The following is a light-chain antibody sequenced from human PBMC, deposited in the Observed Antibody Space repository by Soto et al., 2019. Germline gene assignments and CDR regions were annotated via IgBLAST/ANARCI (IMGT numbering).Light chain of an antibody. J-gene: IGLJ1*01. CDR3: LSYADTADV. CDR2: EVS. V-gene: IGLV2-8*01. CDR1: SSDVGGYNY. Sequence: QSALTQPASVSGSPGQSITISCTGTSSDVGGYNYVSWYQQYPGKVPKLMIYEVSERPSGVPDRFSGSKSGNTAFLTVSGLQAEDEADYYCLSYADTADVFGTGTKLTVL.